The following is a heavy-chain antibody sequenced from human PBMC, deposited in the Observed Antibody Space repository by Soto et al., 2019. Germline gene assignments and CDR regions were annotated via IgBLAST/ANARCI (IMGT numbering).Heavy chain of an antibody. Sequence: ASVKLSCKASGYTFTGYAMHCVRQAPGQRLEWMGWINAGNGNTKYSQKFQGRFTISRDNAKNSLYLHMNSLRAEDTAVYYCARDPFWSGFHGMDVWGQGTTVTVSS. CDR1: GYTFTGYA. V-gene: IGHV1-3*01. CDR2: INAGNGNT. J-gene: IGHJ6*02. D-gene: IGHD3-3*01. CDR3: ARDPFWSGFHGMDV.